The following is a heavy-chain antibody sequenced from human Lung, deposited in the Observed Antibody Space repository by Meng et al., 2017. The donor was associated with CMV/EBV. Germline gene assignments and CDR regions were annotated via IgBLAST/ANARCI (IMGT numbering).Heavy chain of an antibody. D-gene: IGHD2-21*01. CDR1: GFTFANYE. CDR2: ISTSGSTI. V-gene: IGHV3-48*03. Sequence: GGSXRLXCTASGFTFANYEMNWVRQAPGKGLEWIAYISTSGSTIYYADSVKGRFIISRDDAENSVYLQMNSLTDEDTALYYCAREEINCGGDCYVWWGLGXVVSVS. CDR3: AREEINCGGDCYVW. J-gene: IGHJ4*02.